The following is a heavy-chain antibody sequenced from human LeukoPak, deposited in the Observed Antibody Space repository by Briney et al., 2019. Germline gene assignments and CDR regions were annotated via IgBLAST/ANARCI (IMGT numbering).Heavy chain of an antibody. CDR1: GFTFSNYA. CDR3: AKELPLLDYGRGYYYYGLDV. Sequence: GGSLRLSCAASGFTFSNYAMNWVRQAPGKGLEWVSMISHSGGITYYADSVKGRFTISRDNSRNTLYLQMNSLSADDTAVYHCAKELPLLDYGRGYYYYGLDVWGQGTTLTVSS. CDR2: ISHSGGIT. D-gene: IGHD4-17*01. J-gene: IGHJ6*02. V-gene: IGHV3-23*01.